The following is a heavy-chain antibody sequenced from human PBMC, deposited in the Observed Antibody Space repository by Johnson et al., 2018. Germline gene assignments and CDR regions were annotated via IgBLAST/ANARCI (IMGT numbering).Heavy chain of an antibody. D-gene: IGHD2-21*02. CDR3: AKNIVVRTSSAIGAFDI. CDR2: ISGGGGMT. V-gene: IGHV3-23*01. J-gene: IGHJ3*02. CDR1: GFNFDDYG. Sequence: EVQLLETGGGAVRPGGSLRLSCAASGFNFDDYGMSWVRQTPGKGLEWVSVISGGGGMTSYADSVKGRFTVSRDNSKRTVFLQMNSLRAEDTAMFYVAKNIVVRTSSAIGAFDIWGQGTMAAVSS.